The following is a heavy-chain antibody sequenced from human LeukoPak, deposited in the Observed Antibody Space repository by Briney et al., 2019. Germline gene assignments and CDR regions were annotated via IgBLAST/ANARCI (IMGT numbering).Heavy chain of an antibody. V-gene: IGHV1-8*01. CDR2: MNPNSGNT. J-gene: IGHJ5*02. Sequence: GASVKVSCKASGYTFTNYDINWVRQATGQGLEWMGRMNPNSGNTGYAQKFQGRVTMTRNTSMSTAYMELSSLRSEDTALYYCARDIAGATKGGWFDTWGQGTPVTVSS. CDR1: GYTFTNYD. CDR3: ARDIAGATKGGWFDT. D-gene: IGHD1-26*01.